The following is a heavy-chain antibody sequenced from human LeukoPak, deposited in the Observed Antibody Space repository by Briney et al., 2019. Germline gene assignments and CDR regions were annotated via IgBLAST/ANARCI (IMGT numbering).Heavy chain of an antibody. CDR2: INHSGST. J-gene: IGHJ5*02. Sequence: SETLSLTCAVYGGSFSGYYWSWIRQPPGKGLEWIGEINHSGSTNYNPSLKSRVTISVDTSKNQFSLKLGSVTAADTAVYYCARGRIDPWGQGTLVTVSS. CDR1: GGSFSGYY. V-gene: IGHV4-34*01. CDR3: ARGRIDP.